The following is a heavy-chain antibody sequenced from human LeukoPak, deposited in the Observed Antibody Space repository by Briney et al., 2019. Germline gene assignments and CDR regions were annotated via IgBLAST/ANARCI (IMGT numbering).Heavy chain of an antibody. J-gene: IGHJ6*02. CDR1: GFTFDVYA. D-gene: IGHD6-13*01. CDR2: FSWNSGSI. Sequence: PGGSLRLSCAASGFTFDVYAMHWVRQAPGKGLVWVSGFSWNSGSIGCADSVKGRFTISRDNAKNSLYLQMSRLRAEDTALYYCAKESSAGTYYYYGMDVWGQGTTVTVSS. V-gene: IGHV3-9*01. CDR3: AKESSAGTYYYYGMDV.